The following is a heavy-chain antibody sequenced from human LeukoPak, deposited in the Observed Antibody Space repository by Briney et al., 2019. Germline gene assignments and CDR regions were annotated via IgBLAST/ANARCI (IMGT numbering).Heavy chain of an antibody. CDR2: TYYRSKWYN. CDR3: ARGSGYSYGFDY. CDR1: GDSVSCNSAA. V-gene: IGHV6-1*01. J-gene: IGHJ4*02. D-gene: IGHD5-18*01. Sequence: SQTLSLTCAISGDSVSCNSAAWNWIRQSPSRVLEWLGRTYYRSKWYNDYAVSVKSRITINPDTSKNQFSLQLNSVTPEDTAVYYCARGSGYSYGFDYWGQGTLVTVSS.